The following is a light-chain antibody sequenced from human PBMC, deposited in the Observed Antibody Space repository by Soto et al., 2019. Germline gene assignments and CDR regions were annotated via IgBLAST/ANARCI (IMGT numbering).Light chain of an antibody. Sequence: EIVMPQSPGTLSLSPGERATISCRASQVIGSRYLAWYHQKSGQAPRLLIYGASSRATGIPDRFSGSGSGTDFTLSISRLEPEDFGVYYGQQYDSSIPHACGQRTKLEIK. CDR1: QVIGSRY. CDR3: QQYDSSIPHA. V-gene: IGKV3-20*01. J-gene: IGKJ2*01. CDR2: GAS.